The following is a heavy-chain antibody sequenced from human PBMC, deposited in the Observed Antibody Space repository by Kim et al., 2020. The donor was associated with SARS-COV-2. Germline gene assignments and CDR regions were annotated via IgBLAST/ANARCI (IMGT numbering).Heavy chain of an antibody. D-gene: IGHD1-26*01. J-gene: IGHJ4*02. CDR2: INHSGST. CDR3: ASWAGADSGFGTDY. Sequence: SETLSLTCAVYGGSFSGYYWSWIRQPPGKGLEWIGEINHSGSTNYNPSLKSRVTISVDTSKNQFSLKLSSVIAADTAVYYCASWAGADSGFGTDYWGQGTLVTVSS. CDR1: GGSFSGYY. V-gene: IGHV4-34*01.